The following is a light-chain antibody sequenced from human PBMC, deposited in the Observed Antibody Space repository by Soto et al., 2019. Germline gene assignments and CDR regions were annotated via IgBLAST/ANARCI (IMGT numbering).Light chain of an antibody. Sequence: DIQMTQSPSTLSASVGDRVTITCRASQSISSWLAWYQQKPGKAPKLLIYDASSLESGVPSRFSGSGSGTEFTLTISSLQPDDFATDYCQQYNSYSPTFGGGTKVEIK. CDR2: DAS. CDR1: QSISSW. V-gene: IGKV1-5*01. J-gene: IGKJ4*01. CDR3: QQYNSYSPT.